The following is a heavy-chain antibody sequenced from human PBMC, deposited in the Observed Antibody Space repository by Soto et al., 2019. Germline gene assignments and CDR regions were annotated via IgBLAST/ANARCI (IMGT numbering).Heavy chain of an antibody. CDR3: VKDLTGIAVAGRFDY. CDR2: IYPGDSHT. V-gene: IGHV5-51*01. CDR1: GYTFTKYR. J-gene: IGHJ4*02. Sequence: GESLKISCKGYGYTFTKYRIGWVRQMPGKGLEWMGIIYPGDSHTRYSPSFQGQVTISADRSISTAYLQMSSLRAEDTAVYYCVKDLTGIAVAGRFDYWGQGTLVTVSS. D-gene: IGHD6-19*01.